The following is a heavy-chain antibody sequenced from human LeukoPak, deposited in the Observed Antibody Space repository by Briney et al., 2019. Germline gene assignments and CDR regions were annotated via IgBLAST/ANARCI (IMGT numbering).Heavy chain of an antibody. V-gene: IGHV3-74*01. Sequence: PGGSLRLSCAASGFTFSNYWMHWVRQAPGKGLVWVSRINSDGINTSYADSVKGRFTISRDNSKNTLYLQMNSLRAEDTAAYYCAKVSAFGGLISRLYYFDYWGQGILVTVSS. J-gene: IGHJ4*02. CDR2: INSDGINT. CDR1: GFTFSNYW. D-gene: IGHD3-16*02. CDR3: AKVSAFGGLISRLYYFDY.